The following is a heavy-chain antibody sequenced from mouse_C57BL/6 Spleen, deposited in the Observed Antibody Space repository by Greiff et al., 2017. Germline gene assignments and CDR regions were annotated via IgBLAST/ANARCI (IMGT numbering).Heavy chain of an antibody. CDR1: GYTFTDYY. Sequence: VQGVASGAELVKPGASVKISCKASGYTFTDYYINWVKQRPGQGLEWIGKLGPGRGGTFYNEKFKGKATLTVDKSSSTAYMQLSSLTSEDSAVYYCARGLGYGYVAMDYWGQGTSVTVSS. J-gene: IGHJ4*01. V-gene: IGHV1-77*01. D-gene: IGHD2-2*01. CDR3: ARGLGYGYVAMDY. CDR2: LGPGRGGT.